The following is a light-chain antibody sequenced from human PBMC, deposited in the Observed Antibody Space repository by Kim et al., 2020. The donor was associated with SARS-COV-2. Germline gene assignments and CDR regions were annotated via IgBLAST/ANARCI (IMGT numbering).Light chain of an antibody. CDR2: AAS. Sequence: DIQMTQSPSSLSASVGDRVTITCRASQSISSYLNWYQQKPGRAPKLLISAASTLQGGVPSRFSGSGSETDFTLTISSLQPEDFATYYCQQSHTAPLLTFGGGTKVDIK. CDR3: QQSHTAPLLT. CDR1: QSISSY. J-gene: IGKJ4*01. V-gene: IGKV1-39*01.